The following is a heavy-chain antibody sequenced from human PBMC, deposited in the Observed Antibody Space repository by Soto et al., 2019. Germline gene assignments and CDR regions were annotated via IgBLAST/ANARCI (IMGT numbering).Heavy chain of an antibody. J-gene: IGHJ4*02. D-gene: IGHD3-22*01. CDR2: ISGSGGST. Sequence: GGSLRLSCATSGFTFSSYAMSWVRQAPGKGLEWVSAISGSGGSTYYADSVKGRFTISRDNSKNTLYLQMNSLRAEDTAVYYGAKDYYDSSGYYSPFDYWGQGTLVTVSS. V-gene: IGHV3-23*01. CDR1: GFTFSSYA. CDR3: AKDYYDSSGYYSPFDY.